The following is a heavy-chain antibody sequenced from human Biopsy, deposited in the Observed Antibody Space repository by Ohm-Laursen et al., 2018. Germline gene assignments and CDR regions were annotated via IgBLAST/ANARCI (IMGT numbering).Heavy chain of an antibody. Sequence: GTLSLTCAVYGESFNGYYWSWIRQTPGKGLGWIGEINHMVRTTYNPPLKIQVTISVETSKNQFSLKVRSVTAADTAVYYCVRGVDYYDPYHYYALDVWGQGTTVTVSS. V-gene: IGHV4-34*01. D-gene: IGHD3-22*01. J-gene: IGHJ6*02. CDR1: GESFNGYY. CDR3: VRGVDYYDPYHYYALDV. CDR2: INHMVRT.